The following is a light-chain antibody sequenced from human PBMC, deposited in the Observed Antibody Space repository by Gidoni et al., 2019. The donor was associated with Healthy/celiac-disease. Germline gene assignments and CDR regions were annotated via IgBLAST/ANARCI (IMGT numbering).Light chain of an antibody. CDR3: QQSYSTPHT. CDR2: AAS. J-gene: IGKJ1*01. CDR1: QSLSSY. V-gene: IGKV1-39*01. Sequence: IQMTQSPSSLSASVGDRVTITCRASQSLSSYLNWYQQKPGKAPKLLIYAASSLQSWVPSRFSGSGSGTDFTLTISSRQPEDFATYYCQQSYSTPHTFGQXTKVEIK.